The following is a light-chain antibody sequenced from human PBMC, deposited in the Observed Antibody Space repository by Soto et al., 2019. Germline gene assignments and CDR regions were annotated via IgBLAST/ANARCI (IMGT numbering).Light chain of an antibody. CDR2: AAS. Sequence: DIQMTQSPSSLSASVGDRVTITCRASQGISNYLAWYQQKPGKVPKLLIYAASTLQSGVPSRFSGSGSGTDXTXXISSLQXXXXAXXYCQKYNSAPRTFGGGTKVEIK. CDR1: QGISNY. CDR3: QKYNSAPRT. J-gene: IGKJ4*01. V-gene: IGKV1-27*01.